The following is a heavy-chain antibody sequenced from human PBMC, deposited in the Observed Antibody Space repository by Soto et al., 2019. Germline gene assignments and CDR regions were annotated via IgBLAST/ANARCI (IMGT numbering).Heavy chain of an antibody. CDR3: AKEGRMYYYDSSGYYPLYYYGMDV. CDR1: GFTFSNYG. Sequence: QAGGSLRLSCAASGFTFSNYGMHWVRQAPGKGLEWVSAISGSGGSTYYADSVKGRFTISRDNSKNTLYLQMNSLRAEDTAVYYCAKEGRMYYYDSSGYYPLYYYGMDVWGQGTTVTVSS. J-gene: IGHJ6*02. CDR2: ISGSGGST. D-gene: IGHD3-22*01. V-gene: IGHV3-23*01.